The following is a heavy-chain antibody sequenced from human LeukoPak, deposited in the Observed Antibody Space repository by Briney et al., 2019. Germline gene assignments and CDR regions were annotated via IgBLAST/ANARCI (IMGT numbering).Heavy chain of an antibody. CDR1: GGSISSYY. Sequence: SETLSLTCTVSGGSISSYYWSWIRQPPGKGLEWIGYIYYSGSTNYNPSLKSRVTISVDTSKNQLSLKLSSVTAADTAVYYCARVPGVAVAGNYYYYGMDVWGQGTAVTVSS. CDR3: ARVPGVAVAGNYYYYGMDV. V-gene: IGHV4-59*01. CDR2: IYYSGST. D-gene: IGHD6-19*01. J-gene: IGHJ6*02.